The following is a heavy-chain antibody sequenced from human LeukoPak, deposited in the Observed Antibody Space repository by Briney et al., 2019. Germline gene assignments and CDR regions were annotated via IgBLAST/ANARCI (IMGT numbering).Heavy chain of an antibody. CDR3: ARDAVDTANAV. J-gene: IGHJ6*02. Sequence: GGSLRLPCAASGFTFTTYWMHWVRQAPGKGLVWVSHINSDGSITSYADSVKGRFTISRDNTKNTLYLQMNSLRAEDTAVYYCARDAVDTANAVWGQGTTVTVSS. V-gene: IGHV3-74*01. CDR2: INSDGSIT. D-gene: IGHD5-18*01. CDR1: GFTFTTYW.